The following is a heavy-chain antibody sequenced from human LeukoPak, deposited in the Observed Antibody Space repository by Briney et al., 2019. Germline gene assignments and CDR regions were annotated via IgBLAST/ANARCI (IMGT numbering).Heavy chain of an antibody. CDR2: IGTAGDT. D-gene: IGHD2-21*02. J-gene: IGHJ4*02. CDR1: GFTFSSYD. CDR3: AKDFVRAYCGGDCYYDY. Sequence: PGGSLRLSCAASGFTFSSYDTHWVRQATGKGLEWVSGIGTAGDTYYLGSVKGRFTISREDGKNSLFLQMNSLRAEDTAVYYCAKDFVRAYCGGDCYYDYWGQGTLVTVSS. V-gene: IGHV3-13*01.